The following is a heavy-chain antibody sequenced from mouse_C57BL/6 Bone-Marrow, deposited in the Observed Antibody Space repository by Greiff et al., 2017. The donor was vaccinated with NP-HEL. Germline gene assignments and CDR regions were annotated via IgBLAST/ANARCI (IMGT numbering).Heavy chain of an antibody. V-gene: IGHV1-54*01. CDR1: GYAFTNYL. CDR3: ARCYYGSSFSYFDY. J-gene: IGHJ2*01. Sequence: QVQLQQSGAELVRPGTSVKVSCKASGYAFTNYLIEWVKQRPGQGLEWIGVINPGSGGTNYNEKFKGKATLTADKSSSTAYMQRSSLTSEDSAGYFCARCYYGSSFSYFDYWGQGTTLTVSS. CDR2: INPGSGGT. D-gene: IGHD1-1*01.